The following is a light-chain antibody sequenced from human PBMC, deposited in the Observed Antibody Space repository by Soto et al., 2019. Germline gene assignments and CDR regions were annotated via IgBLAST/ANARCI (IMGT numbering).Light chain of an antibody. J-gene: IGKJ5*01. V-gene: IGKV3-20*01. CDR2: GVS. CDR1: QSVSSAY. CDR3: QQYGNSAIT. Sequence: EIVLTQSPGTLSLSPGERAPLSCRASQSVSSAYSAWYQQKPGQAPRLLIYGVSTRATGIADRFSGSGSGTDFTLTISRLEPEDFAVYYCQQYGNSAITFGQGTRLEIK.